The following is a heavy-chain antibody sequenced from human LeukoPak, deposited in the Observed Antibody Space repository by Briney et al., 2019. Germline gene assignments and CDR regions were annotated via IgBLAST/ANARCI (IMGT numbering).Heavy chain of an antibody. CDR2: IKQDGSEK. V-gene: IGHV3-7*01. Sequence: GGSLRLSCAASGFTFSSYAMHWVRQAPGKGLEWVASIKQDGSEKYYVDSVKGRFTISRDNAKNSLYLQMSSLRAEDTAVYYCASSLPSGWYYFDCWGQGTLVTVSS. CDR3: ASSLPSGWYYFDC. D-gene: IGHD6-19*01. CDR1: GFTFSSYA. J-gene: IGHJ4*02.